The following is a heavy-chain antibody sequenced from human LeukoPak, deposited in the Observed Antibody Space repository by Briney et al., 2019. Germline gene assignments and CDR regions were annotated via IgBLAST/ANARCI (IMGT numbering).Heavy chain of an antibody. Sequence: GGSLRLSCAASGFTFSSYWMHWVRQAPGKGLVWVSRINSDGSSTNYADSVKGRFTISRDNAKNSLYLQMNSLRAEDTAVYYCARDSGVVPAATILDYWGQGTLVTVSS. CDR1: GFTFSSYW. D-gene: IGHD2-2*01. CDR3: ARDSGVVPAATILDY. J-gene: IGHJ4*02. V-gene: IGHV3-74*01. CDR2: INSDGSST.